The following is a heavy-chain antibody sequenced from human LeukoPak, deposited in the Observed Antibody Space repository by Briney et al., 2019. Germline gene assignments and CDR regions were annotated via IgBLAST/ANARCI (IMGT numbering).Heavy chain of an antibody. CDR3: AREYRSAWTSFDY. J-gene: IGHJ4*02. V-gene: IGHV3-30*04. D-gene: IGHD6-19*01. CDR2: ISSDGRNK. CDR1: GFTFSTYT. Sequence: GGSLRLSCAASGFTFSTYTMNWVRQAPGKGLEWVAFISSDGRNKYYADSVKGRFTISRDNSESTLFMQINSLRAEDTAVYYCAREYRSAWTSFDYWGQGALVTVSS.